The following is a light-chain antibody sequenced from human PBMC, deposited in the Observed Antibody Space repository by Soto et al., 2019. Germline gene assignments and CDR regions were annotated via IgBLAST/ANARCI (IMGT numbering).Light chain of an antibody. V-gene: IGLV2-14*01. J-gene: IGLJ1*01. CDR1: SSDVGGYNF. CDR3: YSYRGYYTRV. CDR2: EVS. Sequence: QSVLTQPASVSGSPGQSITISCTGTSSDVGGYNFVSWYQQHPGRAPKPLIYEVSRRPSGVSNRFSGSKSGDTASLTISGLQAGDEADYYCYSYRGYYTRVFGTGTKVTVL.